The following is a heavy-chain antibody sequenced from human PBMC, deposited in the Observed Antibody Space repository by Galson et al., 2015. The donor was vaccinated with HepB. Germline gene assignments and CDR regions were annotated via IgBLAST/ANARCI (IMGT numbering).Heavy chain of an antibody. V-gene: IGHV4-34*01. D-gene: IGHD2-21*02. CDR1: GGSFSGYY. CDR3: ARGGIVVVTATPEWFDP. Sequence: LSLTCAVYGGSFSGYYWNWIRQPPGKGLEWIGEINHSGSTNYNPSLKSRVAISVDTSKNQFSLKLSSVTAADTAVYYCARGGIVVVTATPEWFDPWGQGTLVTVSS. CDR2: INHSGST. J-gene: IGHJ5*02.